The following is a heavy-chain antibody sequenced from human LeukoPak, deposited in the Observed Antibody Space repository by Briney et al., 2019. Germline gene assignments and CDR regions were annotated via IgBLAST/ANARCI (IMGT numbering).Heavy chain of an antibody. J-gene: IGHJ6*02. CDR3: ARDPDIAMSPYYGMDV. V-gene: IGHV3-66*01. D-gene: IGHD5-18*01. Sequence: GGSLRPSCAASGFTVSSKYMNWVRQAPGKGLEWVSVIYSDGSTYYADSVEGRFTISRDNSKNTLYLQMNSLRVEDTAVYYCARDPDIAMSPYYGMDVWGRGTTVTVSS. CDR2: IYSDGST. CDR1: GFTVSSKY.